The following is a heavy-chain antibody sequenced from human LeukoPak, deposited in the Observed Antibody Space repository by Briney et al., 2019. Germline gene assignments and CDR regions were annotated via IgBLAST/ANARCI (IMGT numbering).Heavy chain of an antibody. D-gene: IGHD1-7*01. CDR3: AREDDWNYEDN. CDR1: GFTFSNYW. Sequence: GGSLRLSCAASGFTFSNYWMSWVRQAPGKGLEWVANIKEDGSEKNYVDSVKGRFTISRDYAKNSLYLQMNSLRAEDTAVYYCAREDDWNYEDNWGQGALVTVSS. CDR2: IKEDGSEK. V-gene: IGHV3-7*01. J-gene: IGHJ4*02.